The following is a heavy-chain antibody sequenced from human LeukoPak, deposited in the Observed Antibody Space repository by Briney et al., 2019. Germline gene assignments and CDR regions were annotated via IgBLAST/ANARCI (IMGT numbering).Heavy chain of an antibody. CDR2: IYTSGST. J-gene: IGHJ4*02. Sequence: SQTLSLTCTVSGGSISSGSYYWSWIRQPAGKGLEWIGRIYTSGSTNYNPSLKSRATISVDTSKNQFSLKLSSVTAADTAVYYCARADFGGNSDYWGQGTLVTVSS. CDR3: ARADFGGNSDY. CDR1: GGSISSGSYY. D-gene: IGHD2-21*01. V-gene: IGHV4-61*02.